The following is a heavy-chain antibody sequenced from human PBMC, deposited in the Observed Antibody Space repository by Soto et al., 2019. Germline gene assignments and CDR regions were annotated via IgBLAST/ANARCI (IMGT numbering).Heavy chain of an antibody. Sequence: QVQLVQSGAEVKKPGSSVKVSCKASGGTFSSYAISGVRQAPGQGREWMGGIIPIFGTANYAQKFQGRVTITADESTSTAYMELSSLRSEDTAVYYCARDPVDTAMEVYYYGMDVWGQGTTVTVSS. J-gene: IGHJ6*02. CDR3: ARDPVDTAMEVYYYGMDV. V-gene: IGHV1-69*01. D-gene: IGHD5-18*01. CDR1: GGTFSSYA. CDR2: IIPIFGTA.